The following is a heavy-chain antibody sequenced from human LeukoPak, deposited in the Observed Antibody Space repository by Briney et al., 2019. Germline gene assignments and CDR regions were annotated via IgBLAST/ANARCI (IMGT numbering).Heavy chain of an antibody. D-gene: IGHD3-22*01. J-gene: IGHJ6*04. Sequence: SETLSLTCTVSGGPISSYYWSWLRQPPGKGLEWIGYIYYSGSTNYNPSLKSRVTISVDTSKNQFSLKLSSVTAADTAVYYCARVEALAYYDISGYYSEMDVWGTGITVTASS. V-gene: IGHV4-59*01. CDR2: IYYSGST. CDR3: ARVEALAYYDISGYYSEMDV. CDR1: GGPISSYY.